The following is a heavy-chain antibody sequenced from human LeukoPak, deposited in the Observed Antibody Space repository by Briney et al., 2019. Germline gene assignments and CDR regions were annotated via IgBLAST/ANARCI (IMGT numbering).Heavy chain of an antibody. Sequence: GASVKVSCKASGGTFSSYAISWVRQAPGQGLEWMGGIIPIFGTANYAQKFQGRVTITADESTSTAYMELSSLRSEDTAVYYCVSEPGGHWFDPWGQGTLVTVSS. CDR1: GGTFSSYA. V-gene: IGHV1-69*01. J-gene: IGHJ5*02. D-gene: IGHD1-14*01. CDR2: IIPIFGTA. CDR3: VSEPGGHWFDP.